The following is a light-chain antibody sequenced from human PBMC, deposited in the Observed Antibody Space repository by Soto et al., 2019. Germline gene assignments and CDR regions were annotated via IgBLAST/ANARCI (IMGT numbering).Light chain of an antibody. Sequence: DIVLTQSPVTLSLCPGERATLSCRASQSVSSSYLAWYQQKPGQAPSLLIYGASIRATGVPARFSGSGSGTEFTLTISSLQSEDFAVYYCQQYNSWPLTFGGGTKVDIK. CDR1: QSVSSSY. J-gene: IGKJ4*01. CDR2: GAS. V-gene: IGKV3-15*01. CDR3: QQYNSWPLT.